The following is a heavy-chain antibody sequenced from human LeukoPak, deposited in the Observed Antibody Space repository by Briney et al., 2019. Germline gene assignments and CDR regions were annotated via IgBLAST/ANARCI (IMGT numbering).Heavy chain of an antibody. D-gene: IGHD2-2*01. V-gene: IGHV4-30-2*01. CDR2: IYHSGGT. CDR1: GGSISSGGYS. J-gene: IGHJ5*02. Sequence: SETLSLTCAVSGGSISSGGYSWSWIRQPPGKGLEWIGYIYHSGGTYYNPSLKSRVTISVDRSKNQFSLKLSSVTAADTAVYYCARQFTGYCSSTSCPYNWFDPWGQGTLVTVSS. CDR3: ARQFTGYCSSTSCPYNWFDP.